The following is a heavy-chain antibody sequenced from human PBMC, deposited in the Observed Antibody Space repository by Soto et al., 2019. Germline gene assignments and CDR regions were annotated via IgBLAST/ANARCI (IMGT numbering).Heavy chain of an antibody. CDR3: ITGTLR. CDR1: GVTFTNEW. V-gene: IGHV3-15*01. Sequence: QLVESGGGVVKPGISVRLTWAASGVTFTNEWITWVRQAPGKGLERVGRIRSQGDGGIADYTAPVRGRFNMSRDDSQNLGFLNMDNIPTEQTAVYYGITGTLRWGQGTLVTVAS. J-gene: IGHJ1*01. CDR2: IRSQGDGGIA. D-gene: IGHD3-16*01.